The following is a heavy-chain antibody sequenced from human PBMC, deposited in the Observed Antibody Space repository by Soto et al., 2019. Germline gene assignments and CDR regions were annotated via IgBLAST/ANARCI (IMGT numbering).Heavy chain of an antibody. CDR2: IGWADEK. CDR3: ARIGAHRSDWTHYYCGLDX. J-gene: IGHJ6*02. D-gene: IGHD2-21*02. Sequence: SGATLVHPTQTLTLTCTFSGFSLSTSGMCVGWIRHPPVKALEWLALIGWADEKFYITSVKSRVTVSKDTSKNQVVLTMTDMDSVDTCTYYCARIGAHRSDWTHYYCGLDXWGPGTAVTVS. V-gene: IGHV2-70*01. CDR1: GFSLSTSGMC.